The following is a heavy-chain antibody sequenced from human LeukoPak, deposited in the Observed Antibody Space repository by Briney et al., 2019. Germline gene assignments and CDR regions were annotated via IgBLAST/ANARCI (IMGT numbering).Heavy chain of an antibody. D-gene: IGHD6-19*01. V-gene: IGHV3-33*08. CDR2: IWYDGSNK. J-gene: IGHJ4*02. Sequence: GGSLRLSCAASGFTFSSYDMSWVRQAPGKGLEWVAVIWYDGSNKYYADSVKGRFTISRDNSKNTLYLQMNSLRAEDTAVYYCARDGTGSNSGWYIHWGQGALVTVSS. CDR1: GFTFSSYD. CDR3: ARDGTGSNSGWYIH.